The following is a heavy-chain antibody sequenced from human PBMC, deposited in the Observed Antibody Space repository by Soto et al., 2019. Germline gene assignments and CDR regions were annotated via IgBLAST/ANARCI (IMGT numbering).Heavy chain of an antibody. CDR3: ARTAGRSTRGDY. CDR1: GYSFTTYG. V-gene: IGHV1-18*01. J-gene: IGHJ4*02. CDR2: ISTYNGDT. Sequence: QVQLVQSGAEVKKPGASVRVSCKASGYSFTTYGVTWVRQAPGQGLEWMGWISTYNGDTRVAQQHQGRVTLTTDTSTNAAHMELRSLRSDDTAIYYCARTAGRSTRGDYWGQGTLVTVSS. D-gene: IGHD3-10*01.